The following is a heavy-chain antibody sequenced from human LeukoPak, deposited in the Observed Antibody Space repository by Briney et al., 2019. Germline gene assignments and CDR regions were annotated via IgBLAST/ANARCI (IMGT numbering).Heavy chain of an antibody. D-gene: IGHD3-9*01. Sequence: GSVKVPCKASGYTFTGYSMHWVRQAPGQGLDRMGWINPNTGGTKYAQKFQGRVTMTRDTSIGTAYMELSTVTSDDTAVYFCARVHATGYFSLDLGYWGQGTLVTVSS. V-gene: IGHV1-2*02. CDR3: ARVHATGYFSLDLGY. CDR2: INPNTGGT. CDR1: GYTFTGYS. J-gene: IGHJ4*02.